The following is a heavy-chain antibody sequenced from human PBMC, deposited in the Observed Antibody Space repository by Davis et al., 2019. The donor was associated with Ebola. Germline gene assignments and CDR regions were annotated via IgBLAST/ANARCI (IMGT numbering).Heavy chain of an antibody. CDR3: ARDSRWLVPGTYYYYGMDV. D-gene: IGHD6-19*01. V-gene: IGHV4-59*01. J-gene: IGHJ6*02. Sequence: MPSETLSLTCAVYGGSFSGDYWTWIRQPPGKGLEWIGYIYYSESSNYNPSLKSRVTISVDTSKNHFSLKLSSVTAADTAVYYCARDSRWLVPGTYYYYGMDVWGQGTTVTVSS. CDR1: GGSFSGDY. CDR2: IYYSESS.